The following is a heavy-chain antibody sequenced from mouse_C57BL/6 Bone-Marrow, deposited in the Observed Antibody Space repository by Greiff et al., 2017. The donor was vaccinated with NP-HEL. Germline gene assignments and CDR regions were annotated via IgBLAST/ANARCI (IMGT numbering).Heavy chain of an antibody. V-gene: IGHV14-4*01. CDR1: GFNIKDDY. J-gene: IGHJ3*01. CDR2: IDPENGDT. CDR3: TNYDYDVPFAY. D-gene: IGHD2-4*01. Sequence: EVKLQESGAELVRPGASVKLSCTASGFNIKDDYMHWVKQRPEQGLEWIGWIDPENGDTEYASKFQGKATITADTSSNTAYLQLSSLTSEDTAVYYCTNYDYDVPFAYWGQGTLVTVSA.